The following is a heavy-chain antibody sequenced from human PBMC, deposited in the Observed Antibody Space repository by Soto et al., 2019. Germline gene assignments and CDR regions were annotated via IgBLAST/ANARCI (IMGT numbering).Heavy chain of an antibody. V-gene: IGHV3-30-3*01. CDR3: ARDRVRGSFADGDYYGMDV. CDR1: GVTFSSYA. J-gene: IGHJ6*02. D-gene: IGHD3-10*01. Sequence: GGSLRVCCAAAGVTFSSYAMHWVRQAPGKGLEWVAVISYDGSNKYYADSVKGRFTISRDNSKNTLYLQMNSLRAEDTAVYYCARDRVRGSFADGDYYGMDVWGQGTTVTVSS. CDR2: ISYDGSNK.